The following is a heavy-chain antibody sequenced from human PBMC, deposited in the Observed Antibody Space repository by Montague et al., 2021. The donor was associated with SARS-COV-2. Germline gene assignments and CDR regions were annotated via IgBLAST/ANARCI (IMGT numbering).Heavy chain of an antibody. Sequence: SLRLSCAASGFTVSDNYMSWVRQAPGKGLEWVSVIYSGGTTYYDDAVKSRFTISRGNTKNTLYLQMNSLGPEDTAVYYCAGGVRGYYRVFDFWGQGTLVTVSS. D-gene: IGHD1-26*01. V-gene: IGHV3-66*02. CDR2: IYSGGTT. CDR1: GFTVSDNY. CDR3: AGGVRGYYRVFDF. J-gene: IGHJ4*02.